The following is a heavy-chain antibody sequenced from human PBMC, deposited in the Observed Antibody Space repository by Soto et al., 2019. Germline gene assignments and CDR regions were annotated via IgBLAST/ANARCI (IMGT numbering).Heavy chain of an antibody. D-gene: IGHD1-7*01. CDR3: ARGRGITGTRYYYYGMDV. CDR2: INHSGST. Sequence: KSSETLSLTCAVYGGSFSGYYWSWIRQPPGKGLEWIGEINHSGSTNYNPSLKSRVTISVDTSKNQFSLKLSSVTAADTAVCYCARGRGITGTRYYYYGMDVWGQGTTVTVSS. CDR1: GGSFSGYY. J-gene: IGHJ6*02. V-gene: IGHV4-34*01.